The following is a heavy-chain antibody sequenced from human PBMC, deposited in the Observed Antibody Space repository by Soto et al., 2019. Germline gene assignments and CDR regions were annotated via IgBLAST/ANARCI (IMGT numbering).Heavy chain of an antibody. CDR3: AKEEHDILTGYYPPFDY. V-gene: IGHV3-23*01. J-gene: IGHJ4*02. CDR1: GFTFSSYA. D-gene: IGHD3-9*01. Sequence: PGGSLRLSCAASGFTFSSYAMSWVRQAPGKGLEWVSAISGSGGSTYYADSVKGRFTISRDNSKNTLYLQMNSLRAEDTAVYYCAKEEHDILTGYYPPFDYWGQGTLVTVSS. CDR2: ISGSGGST.